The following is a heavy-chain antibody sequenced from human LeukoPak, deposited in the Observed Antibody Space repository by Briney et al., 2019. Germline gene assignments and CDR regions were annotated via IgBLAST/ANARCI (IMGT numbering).Heavy chain of an antibody. D-gene: IGHD3-22*01. CDR3: ARAFMSYFYDSSGYSPLDY. J-gene: IGHJ4*02. Sequence: ASVKVSCKASGYTFTGYYMQWVRQAPGQGLEWMGWINPNSGGTNYAQKFQGRVTMTRDTSISTAYMELSRLRSDDTAVYYCARAFMSYFYDSSGYSPLDYWGQGSLVTVSS. V-gene: IGHV1-2*02. CDR1: GYTFTGYY. CDR2: INPNSGGT.